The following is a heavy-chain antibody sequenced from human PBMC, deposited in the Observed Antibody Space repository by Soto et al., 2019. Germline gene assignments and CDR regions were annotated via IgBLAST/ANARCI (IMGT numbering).Heavy chain of an antibody. CDR2: IYPGDSDI. J-gene: IGHJ3*02. CDR3: AILSSNIHPGGYYTRHDAFDI. D-gene: IGHD3-3*01. CDR1: GYSFTHYW. Sequence: GESLKISCKGSGYSFTHYWIGWVRQMPGKGLEWMGIIYPGDSDISYSPSFQGQVIISADKSISTAYLQWSSLKASDTAMYYCAILSSNIHPGGYYTRHDAFDIGGQGEMVTVSS. V-gene: IGHV5-51*01.